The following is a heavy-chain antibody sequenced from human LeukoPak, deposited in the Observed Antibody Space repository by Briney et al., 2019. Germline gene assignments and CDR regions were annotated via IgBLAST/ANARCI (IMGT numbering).Heavy chain of an antibody. CDR2: IYYSGST. D-gene: IGHD2-15*01. J-gene: IGHJ5*02. Sequence: PSQTLSLTCTVSGGSISSGGYYWSWIRQHPGKGLEWIGYIYYSGSTYYNPSLKSRVTISVDTSKNQFSLKLSSVTAADTAVHYCARDAEEYCSGGSCYRIDPWGQGTLVTVSS. V-gene: IGHV4-31*03. CDR1: GGSISSGGYY. CDR3: ARDAEEYCSGGSCYRIDP.